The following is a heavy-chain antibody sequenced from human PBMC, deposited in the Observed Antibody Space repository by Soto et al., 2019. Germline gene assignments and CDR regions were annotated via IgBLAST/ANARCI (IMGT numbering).Heavy chain of an antibody. D-gene: IGHD6-13*01. CDR2: INQDGSET. CDR3: SRGGTTSSWYWRN. CDR1: GFTLSNDW. J-gene: IGHJ4*02. Sequence: EVQLVESGGGLVQPGMSLRLSCAASGFTLSNDWMTWVRQAPVRGLEWVANINQDGSETQYADSVRGRFTISRDNAKEFLYLQMNSLRDEDTAVYYCSRGGTTSSWYWRNWGQGILVTVSS. V-gene: IGHV3-7*04.